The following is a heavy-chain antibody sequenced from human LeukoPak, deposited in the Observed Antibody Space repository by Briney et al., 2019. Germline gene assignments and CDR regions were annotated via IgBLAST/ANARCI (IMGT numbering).Heavy chain of an antibody. Sequence: ASVKVSCKASGYTFTSYYMHWVRQAPGQGLERMGIINPSGGSTSYAQKFQGRVTMTRDTSTSTVYMELSSLRSEDTAVYYCAREQQLVKTFHYWGQGTLVTVSS. CDR2: INPSGGST. D-gene: IGHD6-13*01. J-gene: IGHJ4*02. CDR1: GYTFTSYY. CDR3: AREQQLVKTFHY. V-gene: IGHV1-46*03.